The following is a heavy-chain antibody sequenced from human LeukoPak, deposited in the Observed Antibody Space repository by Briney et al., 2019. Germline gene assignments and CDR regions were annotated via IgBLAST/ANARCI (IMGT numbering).Heavy chain of an antibody. CDR2: INHSGST. D-gene: IGHD3-10*01. J-gene: IGHJ6*03. CDR3: ARRALYGSGRYYYYHYMDV. V-gene: IGHV4-34*01. Sequence: SETLSLTCVVYGGSFSGYYWSWIRQPPGKGLEWIGEINHSGSTTYNPSLRSRVTISVDTSKNQFSLKLSSVTAADTAVYYCARRALYGSGRYYYYHYMDVWAKGPRSPSP. CDR1: GGSFSGYY.